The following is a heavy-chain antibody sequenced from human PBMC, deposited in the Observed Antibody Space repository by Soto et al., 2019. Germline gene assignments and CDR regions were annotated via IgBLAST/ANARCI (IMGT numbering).Heavy chain of an antibody. V-gene: IGHV1-2*02. D-gene: IGHD4-17*01. CDR3: ARYHATVPLAYFDY. Sequence: GASVKVSCKACGYTFTGHYMHWVRQPPGQGLEWMGWINPNSGGTNYAQKFQGRVTMTRDTSISTAYMELSRLRSDDTAVYYCARYHATVPLAYFDYWGQGTLVTVSS. J-gene: IGHJ4*02. CDR2: INPNSGGT. CDR1: GYTFTGHY.